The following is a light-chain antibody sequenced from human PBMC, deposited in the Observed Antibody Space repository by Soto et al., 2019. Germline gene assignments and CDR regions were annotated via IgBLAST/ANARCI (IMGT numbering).Light chain of an antibody. Sequence: EIVLTQSPATLSLSPGERATLSCRASQSVGSSLACYQQKPGQAPRLLIYDASDRATGIPARFSGSGSGTDFTLTIRSLELEDFAVYYCQQRRNWPPVFTFGQGTRLEIK. CDR2: DAS. J-gene: IGKJ5*01. CDR1: QSVGSS. CDR3: QQRRNWPPVFT. V-gene: IGKV3-11*01.